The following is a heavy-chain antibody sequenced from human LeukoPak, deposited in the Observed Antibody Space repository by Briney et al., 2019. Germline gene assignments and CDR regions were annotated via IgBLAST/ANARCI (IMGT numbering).Heavy chain of an antibody. Sequence: SETLSLTCTVSGGSISSGSYYWSWIRQPAGKGLEWIGRIYTSGSTNYNPSLKSRVTISVDTSKNQFSLKLSSVTAADTAVYYCARDRRDGFDYWGQGTLVTVSS. CDR1: GGSISSGSYY. CDR3: ARDRRDGFDY. V-gene: IGHV4-61*02. J-gene: IGHJ4*02. D-gene: IGHD5-24*01. CDR2: IYTSGST.